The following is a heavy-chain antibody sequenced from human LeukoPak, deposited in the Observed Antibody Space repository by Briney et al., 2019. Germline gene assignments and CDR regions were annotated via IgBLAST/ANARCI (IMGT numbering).Heavy chain of an antibody. V-gene: IGHV4-59*08. CDR2: MYETGHT. J-gene: IGHJ4*02. D-gene: IGHD2-15*01. CDR1: GGSISGYY. Sequence: SETLSLTCSVSGGSISGYYWSWIRQPPGQGLEWIGYMYETGHTMYNSSLKSRVTMSLDTSRNYFSLSLSTVTAADTAVYYCARHPFATPFDYWGPGTLVTVSS. CDR3: ARHPFATPFDY.